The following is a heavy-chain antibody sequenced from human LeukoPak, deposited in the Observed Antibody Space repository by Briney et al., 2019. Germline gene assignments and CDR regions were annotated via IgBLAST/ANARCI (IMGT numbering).Heavy chain of an antibody. J-gene: IGHJ4*02. CDR1: GYTFTNFG. D-gene: IGHD3-22*01. CDR2: ITPYNGNT. V-gene: IGHV1-18*01. CDR3: ARVADYYDSSGYYYVYFDY. Sequence: ASVKVSCKASGYTFTNFGISWVRQAPGQGLGWMGWITPYNGNTNYAQTLQGRVTMTTDTSTSTAYMELRSLRSDDTAVYYCARVADYYDSSGYYYVYFDYWGQGTLVTVSS.